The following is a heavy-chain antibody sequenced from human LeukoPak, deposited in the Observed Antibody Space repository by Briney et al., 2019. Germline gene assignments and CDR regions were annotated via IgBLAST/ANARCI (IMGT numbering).Heavy chain of an antibody. V-gene: IGHV4-61*02. CDR2: IYTSGST. Sequence: SQTLSLTCTVSGDSISSGSYYWSWIRQPAGKGLEWIGRIYTSGSTNYNPSLKSRVTISVDTSKNQFSLKLSSVTAADTAVYYCARGFNGDSGSYPDYFDYWGQGTLVTVSS. J-gene: IGHJ4*02. CDR1: GDSISSGSYY. CDR3: ARGFNGDSGSYPDYFDY. D-gene: IGHD1-26*01.